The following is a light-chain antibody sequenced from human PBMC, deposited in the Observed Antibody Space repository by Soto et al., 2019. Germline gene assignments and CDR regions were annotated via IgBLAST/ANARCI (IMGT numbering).Light chain of an antibody. CDR2: DAS. V-gene: IGKV1-39*01. CDR3: QQSLNPPHT. Sequence: IQMTQSPPSLSASVGDRVTITCRASATIYRNLNWYQQKPGKAPSLLISDASTLQSGVPSRFSGSGSGTDFTLSISSLQSEDSATYYCQQSLNPPHTFGQGTKVEI. J-gene: IGKJ2*01. CDR1: ATIYRN.